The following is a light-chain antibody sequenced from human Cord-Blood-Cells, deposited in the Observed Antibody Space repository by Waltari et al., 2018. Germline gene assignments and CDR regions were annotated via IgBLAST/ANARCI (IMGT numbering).Light chain of an antibody. J-gene: IGKJ2*01. CDR2: DAS. CDR3: QQYNSYSYT. Sequence: DIQMTQSLSTLSVSVGDRVTITCRASQSISSWLAWYQQKPGKAPKLLIYDASSLESGVPSRFSGSGSGTEFTLTISSLQPGDFATYYCQQYNSYSYTFGQGTKLEIK. CDR1: QSISSW. V-gene: IGKV1-5*01.